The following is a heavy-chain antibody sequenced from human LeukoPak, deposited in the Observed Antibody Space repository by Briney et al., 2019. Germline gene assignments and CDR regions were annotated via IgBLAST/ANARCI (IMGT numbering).Heavy chain of an antibody. CDR3: ANSGYNYDYGAFDI. V-gene: IGHV3-23*01. Sequence: GGSLRLSCAASGFTVSSNYMSWVRQAPGKGLEWVSAISGSGGSTYYADSVKGRFIISRDNGKKTLYVQINSLRAEDTAVYYCANSGYNYDYGAFDIWGQGTMVTVSS. CDR1: GFTVSSNY. D-gene: IGHD5-18*01. J-gene: IGHJ3*02. CDR2: ISGSGGST.